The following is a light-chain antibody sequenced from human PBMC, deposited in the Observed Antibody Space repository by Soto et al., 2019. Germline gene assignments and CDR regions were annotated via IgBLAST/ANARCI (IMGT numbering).Light chain of an antibody. J-gene: IGLJ1*01. CDR3: CSYAGSSTFYV. Sequence: QSVLTQPASVSGSPGQSITISCTGTSSDVGSYNLVSWYQQHPGKAPKLMIYEVSKRPSGVSNRFSGSKSGNTASLIISGLQAEDEADYYCCSYAGSSTFYVFGTGTRSPS. CDR1: SSDVGSYNL. CDR2: EVS. V-gene: IGLV2-23*02.